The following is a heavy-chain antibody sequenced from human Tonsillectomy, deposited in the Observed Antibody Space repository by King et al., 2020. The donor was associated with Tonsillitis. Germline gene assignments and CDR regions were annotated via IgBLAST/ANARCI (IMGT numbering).Heavy chain of an antibody. Sequence: MQLQESGPGLVKPSETLSLTCTVSGGSISSYYWSWIRQPPGKGLEWIGYIYYSGSTNYNPSLKSRVTIYVDTSKNQFSLKLRSVTAADTAVYYCARDWGGSSPYYSYYYMDVWGKGTTVTVSS. CDR3: ARDWGGSSPYYSYYYMDV. V-gene: IGHV4-59*01. CDR1: GGSISSYY. CDR2: IYYSGST. J-gene: IGHJ6*03. D-gene: IGHD6-6*01.